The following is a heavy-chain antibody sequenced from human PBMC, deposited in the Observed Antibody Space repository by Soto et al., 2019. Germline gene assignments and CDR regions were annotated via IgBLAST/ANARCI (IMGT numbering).Heavy chain of an antibody. CDR2: ISGYNGDT. Sequence: ASVKVSCKASGYTFTRYGISWVRQAPGQGLEWMGWISGYNGDTNYAQKFQDRVSMTIDTSTGTVYMELRSLTSDDTAVYYCAKNGQPPYYYYVLDGWGQGSKVTVSS. V-gene: IGHV1-18*01. CDR1: GYTFTRYG. D-gene: IGHD1-1*01. CDR3: AKNGQPPYYYYVLDG. J-gene: IGHJ6*02.